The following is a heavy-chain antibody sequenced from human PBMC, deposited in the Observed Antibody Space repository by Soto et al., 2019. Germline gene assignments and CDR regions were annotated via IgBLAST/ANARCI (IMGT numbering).Heavy chain of an antibody. CDR3: ARDRTRRSDAFDI. V-gene: IGHV3-33*01. CDR2: IWYDGSNK. CDR1: GFTFSSYG. Sequence: PGGSLRLSCAASGFTFSSYGMHWVRQAPGKGLEWVAVIWYDGSNKYYADSVKGRFTISRDNCKNTLYLQMNSLRAEDTAVYYCARDRTRRSDAFDIWGQGTMVTVSS. J-gene: IGHJ3*02.